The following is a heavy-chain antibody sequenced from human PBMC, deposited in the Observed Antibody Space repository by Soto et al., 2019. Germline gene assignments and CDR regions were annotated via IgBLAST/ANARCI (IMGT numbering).Heavy chain of an antibody. J-gene: IGHJ4*02. CDR2: FDPEDGGT. CDR1: GYTLTELS. V-gene: IGHV1-24*01. CDR3: ATVRDYDSSGYYPLDY. D-gene: IGHD3-22*01. Sequence: VASVNVSCKVSGYTLTELSMHWVRQAPGEGLEWMGGFDPEDGGTIYAQKFQGRVTMTEDTSTDTAYMELSSLRSEDTAVYYCATVRDYDSSGYYPLDYWGQGTLVTVSS.